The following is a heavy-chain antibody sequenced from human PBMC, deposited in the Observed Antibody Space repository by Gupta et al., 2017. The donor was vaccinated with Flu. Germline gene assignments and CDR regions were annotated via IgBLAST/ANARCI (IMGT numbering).Heavy chain of an antibody. D-gene: IGHD6-13*01. V-gene: IGHV7-4-1*02. CDR2: INTNTGNP. CDR3: ARGGYSSSHDSYYYYYYYMDV. J-gene: IGHJ6*03. Sequence: PGQGLEWMGWINTNTGNPTYAQGFTGRFVFSLDTSVSTAYLQISSLKAEDTAVYYCARGGYSSSHDSYYYYYYYMDVWGKGTTVTVSS.